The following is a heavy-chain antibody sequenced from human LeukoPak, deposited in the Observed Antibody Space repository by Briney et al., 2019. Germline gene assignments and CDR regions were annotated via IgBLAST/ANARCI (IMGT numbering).Heavy chain of an antibody. J-gene: IGHJ4*02. V-gene: IGHV4-59*12. Sequence: SETLSLTCTVSGGSISSYYWSWIRQPPGKGLEWIGYIYYSGSTNYNPSLKSRVTISVDTSKNQFSLKLSSVTAADTAVYYCARDHDSWRSDYWGQGALVTVSS. D-gene: IGHD6-13*01. CDR3: ARDHDSWRSDY. CDR1: GGSISSYY. CDR2: IYYSGST.